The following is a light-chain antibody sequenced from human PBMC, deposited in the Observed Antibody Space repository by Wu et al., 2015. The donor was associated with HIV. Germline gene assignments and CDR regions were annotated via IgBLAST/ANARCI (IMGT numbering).Light chain of an antibody. CDR1: QGISRY. Sequence: DIQLTQSPSFLSASVGDRVTITCRASQGISRYLAWYQQKPGEAPKLLIYGASTLQSGVPSRFSGSGSGTEFTLTISSLQPEDFATYYCQHLNSYPRATFGGGTKVEIK. CDR2: GAS. CDR3: QHLNSYPRAT. V-gene: IGKV1-9*01. J-gene: IGKJ4*01.